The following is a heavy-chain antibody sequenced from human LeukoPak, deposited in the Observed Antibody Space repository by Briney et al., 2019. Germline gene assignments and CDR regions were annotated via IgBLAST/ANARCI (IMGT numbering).Heavy chain of an antibody. Sequence: GGSLRLSCAASGFTFSSYSMNWVRQAPGKGLEWVSSISSSSYIYYADSVKGRFTISRDNAKNSLYLRMNSLRAEDTAVYYCARDFSGDYYFDYWGQGTLVTVSS. D-gene: IGHD7-27*01. V-gene: IGHV3-21*01. J-gene: IGHJ4*02. CDR1: GFTFSSYS. CDR2: ISSSSYI. CDR3: ARDFSGDYYFDY.